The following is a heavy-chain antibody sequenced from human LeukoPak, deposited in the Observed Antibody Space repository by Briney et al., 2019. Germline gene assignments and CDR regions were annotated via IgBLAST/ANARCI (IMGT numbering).Heavy chain of an antibody. D-gene: IGHD3-3*01. Sequence: EASVKVSCKASGGTFSSYAISWVRQAPGQGLEWMGGIIPIFGTANYAQKFQGRVTITADESTSTAYMELSSLRSEDTAVYYCARGSANFGVVSQGGKAFDIWGQGTMVTVSS. CDR3: ARGSANFGVVSQGGKAFDI. CDR1: GGTFSSYA. CDR2: IIPIFGTA. J-gene: IGHJ3*02. V-gene: IGHV1-69*13.